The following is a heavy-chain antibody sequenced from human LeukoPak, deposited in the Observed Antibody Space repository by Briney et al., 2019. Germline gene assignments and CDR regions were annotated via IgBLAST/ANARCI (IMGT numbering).Heavy chain of an antibody. J-gene: IGHJ3*02. CDR1: GGSFSGYY. D-gene: IGHD3-3*01. CDR3: ARRVTGRVLRFLEWLHAFDI. Sequence: SETLSLTCAVYGGSFSGYYWSWIRQPPGKGLEWIGEINHSGSTNYNPSLKSRVTISVDTSKNQFSLKLSSVTAADTAVYYCARRVTGRVLRFLEWLHAFDIWGQGTMVTVSS. CDR2: INHSGST. V-gene: IGHV4-34*01.